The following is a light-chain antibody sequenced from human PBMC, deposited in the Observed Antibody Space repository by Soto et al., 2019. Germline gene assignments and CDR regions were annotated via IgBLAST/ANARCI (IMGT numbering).Light chain of an antibody. CDR2: DVS. J-gene: IGLJ2*01. CDR1: SSDVGGYNY. Sequence: QSALTQPASVSGSPGQSITISCAGTSSDVGGYNYVSWYQQHPGKAPKLMIYDVSNRPSGVSNRFSGSKSGNTASLTISGRQAEDEADYYCSSYTSRSTRVFGGGTKVTVL. V-gene: IGLV2-14*01. CDR3: SSYTSRSTRV.